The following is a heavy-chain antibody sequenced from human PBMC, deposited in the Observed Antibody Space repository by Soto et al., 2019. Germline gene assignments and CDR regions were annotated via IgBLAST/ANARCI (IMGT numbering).Heavy chain of an antibody. D-gene: IGHD3-3*01. Sequence: ASVKVSCKASGYTFTSYAMHWVRQAPGQRLEWMGWINAGNGNTKYSQKFQGRVTITRDTSASTAYMELSSLRSEDTAEYYCASSLRFLEWLLTWKGMDVWGQGTTDTVSS. CDR3: ASSLRFLEWLLTWKGMDV. J-gene: IGHJ6*02. CDR1: GYTFTSYA. V-gene: IGHV1-3*01. CDR2: INAGNGNT.